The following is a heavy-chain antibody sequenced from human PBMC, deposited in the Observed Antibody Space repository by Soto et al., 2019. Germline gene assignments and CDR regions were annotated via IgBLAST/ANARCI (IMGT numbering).Heavy chain of an antibody. Sequence: PSETLSLTCTVSRDSISSYYWSWIRQPAGKGLEWIGRIHASGSTNYNPSLKSRVTMSVATSKHQFSLKLNSVTAADTAVYYCARGMFYYDSSGYYTPYYFDYWGQGALVTVSS. CDR2: IHASGST. V-gene: IGHV4-4*07. CDR1: RDSISSYY. J-gene: IGHJ4*02. CDR3: ARGMFYYDSSGYYTPYYFDY. D-gene: IGHD3-22*01.